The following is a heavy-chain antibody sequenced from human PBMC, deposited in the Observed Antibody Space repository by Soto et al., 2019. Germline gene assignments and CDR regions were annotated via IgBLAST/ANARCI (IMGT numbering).Heavy chain of an antibody. CDR3: ARLKLYYDSSGPFDY. CDR1: GYTFSGFYS. Sequence: ASVKVSCKASGYTFSGFYSMHWVRQAPGQGLEWMGWINPNNGDTNYAQNFQGRVTMTSDTSISTASMEMSRLRSDDTAVYSCARLKLYYDSSGPFDYWGQGTRVTVSS. D-gene: IGHD3-22*01. CDR2: INPNNGDT. V-gene: IGHV1-2*02. J-gene: IGHJ4*02.